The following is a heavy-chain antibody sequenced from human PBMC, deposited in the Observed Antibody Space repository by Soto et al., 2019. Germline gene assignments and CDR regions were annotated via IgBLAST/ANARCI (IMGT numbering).Heavy chain of an antibody. CDR1: GFTFSSYA. J-gene: IGHJ6*02. CDR2: ISGSGGST. Sequence: EVQLLESGGGLVQPGGSLRLSCAASGFTFSSYAMSWVRQAPGKGLEWVSAISGSGGSTYYADSVKGRFTISRDNSKNTLYLQMNSLRAEDTAVSYCAKAVSSSWSYYYYGMDVWGQGTTVTVSS. D-gene: IGHD6-13*01. CDR3: AKAVSSSWSYYYYGMDV. V-gene: IGHV3-23*01.